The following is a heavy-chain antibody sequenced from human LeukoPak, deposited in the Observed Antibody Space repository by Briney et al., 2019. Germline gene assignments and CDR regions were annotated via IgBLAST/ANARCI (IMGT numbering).Heavy chain of an antibody. CDR3: ARHQSGGLWGAFDF. CDR2: IYYGGST. Sequence: SETLSLTCSVSGGSISGYYWSWIRQPPGKGLEWIGYIYYGGSTNYNPSLKSRATILADTSKKQFSLKLRSVTAADTAVYYCARHQSGGLWGAFDFWGQGRMATVSS. CDR1: GGSISGYY. J-gene: IGHJ3*01. V-gene: IGHV4-59*08. D-gene: IGHD3/OR15-3a*01.